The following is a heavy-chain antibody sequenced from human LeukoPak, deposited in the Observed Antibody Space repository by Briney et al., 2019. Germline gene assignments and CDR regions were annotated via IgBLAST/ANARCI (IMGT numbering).Heavy chain of an antibody. V-gene: IGHV1-8*03. D-gene: IGHD1-26*01. J-gene: IGHJ4*02. Sequence: ASVKLSCKASGYTFTSYDINWVRHATGQALEWMGWMIPNSGNTGYAQKFQGRVTITTNTSISTTYMELSRLSSEDTAVSSCARGPHIVGTFDYWGRGTLATVPS. CDR2: MIPNSGNT. CDR1: GYTFTSYD. CDR3: ARGPHIVGTFDY.